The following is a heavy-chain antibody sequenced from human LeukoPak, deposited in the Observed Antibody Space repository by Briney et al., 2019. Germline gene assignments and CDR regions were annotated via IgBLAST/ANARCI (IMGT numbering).Heavy chain of an antibody. Sequence: PSQTLSLTCTVSGGSISSGSYYWSWIGQPAGKGLEWIGRIYTSGSTNYNPSLKSRVTISVDTSKNQFSLKLSSVTAADTAVYYCARGLTIFGVLRTIGYFDYWGQGTLVTVSS. J-gene: IGHJ4*02. CDR3: ARGLTIFGVLRTIGYFDY. V-gene: IGHV4-61*02. CDR1: GGSISSGSYY. D-gene: IGHD3-3*01. CDR2: IYTSGST.